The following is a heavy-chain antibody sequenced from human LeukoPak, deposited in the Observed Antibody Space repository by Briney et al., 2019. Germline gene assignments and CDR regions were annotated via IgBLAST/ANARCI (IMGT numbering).Heavy chain of an antibody. CDR3: ARDRGGPTDY. J-gene: IGHJ4*02. CDR1: GGSISSGGYY. Sequence: PSETLSLTCTVSGGSISSGGYYWSWIRQPPGKGLEWIGYIYHSGSTYYNPSLKSRVTISVDRSKNQFSLKLSSVTAADTAVYHCARDRGGPTDYWGQGTLVTVSS. D-gene: IGHD3-10*01. CDR2: IYHSGST. V-gene: IGHV4-30-2*01.